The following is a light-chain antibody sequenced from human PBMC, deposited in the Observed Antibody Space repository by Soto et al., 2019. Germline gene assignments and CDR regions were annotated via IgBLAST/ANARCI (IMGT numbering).Light chain of an antibody. Sequence: EIVLTQSPGTLSLSPGERATLSCRASQSVSNNYLAWYQQKPGQAPRILIYGASNRATGIPDRFSGSGSGTDFTLTISRLEPEDFAVYYCQQYGSSGTFGQGNKVEIK. CDR2: GAS. J-gene: IGKJ1*01. CDR3: QQYGSSGT. V-gene: IGKV3-20*01. CDR1: QSVSNNY.